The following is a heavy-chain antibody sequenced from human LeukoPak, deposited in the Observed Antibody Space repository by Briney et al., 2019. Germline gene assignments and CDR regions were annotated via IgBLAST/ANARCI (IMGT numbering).Heavy chain of an antibody. V-gene: IGHV3-48*04. CDR1: GFTFSTYW. Sequence: GGSLRLSCAGSGFTFSTYWMSWVRQVPGKGLEWVSYISSSSSTIYYADSVKGRFTISRDNAKNSLYLQMNSLRAEDTAVYYCATSFSKSANYWGQGTLVTVSS. D-gene: IGHD2-2*01. CDR2: ISSSSSTI. J-gene: IGHJ4*02. CDR3: ATSFSKSANY.